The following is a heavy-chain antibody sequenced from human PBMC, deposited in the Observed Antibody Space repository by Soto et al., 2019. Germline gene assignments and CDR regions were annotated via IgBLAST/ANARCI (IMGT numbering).Heavy chain of an antibody. J-gene: IGHJ5*02. CDR2: IYHTGNA. Sequence: SETLSLTCGFSGDSISNSRFYWAWIRQPPGEGLEWIGSIYHTGNAYYNPSLKSRVTISVDTSKNQFSLKVTSVTAADTALYYCARDYFDSSDYTTNWFDPWGQGTLVTVSS. D-gene: IGHD3-22*01. CDR1: GDSISNSRFY. V-gene: IGHV4-39*01. CDR3: ARDYFDSSDYTTNWFDP.